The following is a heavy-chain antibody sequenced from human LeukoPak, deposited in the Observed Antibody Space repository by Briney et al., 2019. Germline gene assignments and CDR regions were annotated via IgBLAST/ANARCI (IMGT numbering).Heavy chain of an antibody. CDR1: GFTFSSYS. V-gene: IGHV3-21*01. CDR2: ISSSSSYI. Sequence: GGSLRLSCAASGFTFSSYSMYWVRQAPGKGLEWVSSISSSSSYIYYADSVKGRFTISRDNAKNSLYLQMNSLRAEDTAVYYCASIWGVGADIDYWGQGTLVTVSS. CDR3: ASIWGVGADIDY. J-gene: IGHJ4*02. D-gene: IGHD1-26*01.